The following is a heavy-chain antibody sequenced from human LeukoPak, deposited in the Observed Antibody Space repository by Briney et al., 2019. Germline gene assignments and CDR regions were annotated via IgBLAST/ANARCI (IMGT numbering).Heavy chain of an antibody. J-gene: IGHJ5*02. CDR3: ARDSHSVDTATPRGFDP. CDR1: GDSISSHF. D-gene: IGHD2-15*01. CDR2: FHDSGSA. Sequence: PSETLSLTCTVSGDSISSHFWSWIRQPPGKGLEWIGYFHDSGSANYNPSLKSRITMSVDTSKNQFSLKLRSVTAADTAVYYCARDSHSVDTATPRGFDPWGQGTLVTVSS. V-gene: IGHV4-59*11.